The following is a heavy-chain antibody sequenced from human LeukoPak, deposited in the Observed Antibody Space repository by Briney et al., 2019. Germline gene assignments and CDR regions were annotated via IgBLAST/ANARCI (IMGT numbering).Heavy chain of an antibody. J-gene: IGHJ4*02. CDR1: GFTFSSYS. CDR2: IYSGGST. CDR3: VRDRDWGFDY. Sequence: PGGSLRLSCAASGFTFSSYSMNWVRQAPGKGLEWGSVIYSGGSTYYADSVKGRFTISRDNSKNTLSLQMNSLRAEDTAVYYCVRDRDWGFDYWGQGTLVTVSS. V-gene: IGHV3-66*02. D-gene: IGHD3/OR15-3a*01.